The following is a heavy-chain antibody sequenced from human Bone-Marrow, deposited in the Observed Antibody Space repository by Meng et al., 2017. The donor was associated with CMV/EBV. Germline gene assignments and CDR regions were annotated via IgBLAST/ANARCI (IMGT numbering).Heavy chain of an antibody. CDR1: GCSITSRSHY. CDR2: MYYSGST. CDR3: ARGNTRIGSWFDP. D-gene: IGHD1-26*01. J-gene: IGHJ5*02. Sequence: SEPLSLTCTVSGCSITSRSHYWGWIRQPPGKGLEWIGNMYYSGSTFYSPPLKSRVTISVDTSKNHFSLKLSSVTAADMAVYYCARGNTRIGSWFDPWGQGTLVTVSS. V-gene: IGHV4-39*02.